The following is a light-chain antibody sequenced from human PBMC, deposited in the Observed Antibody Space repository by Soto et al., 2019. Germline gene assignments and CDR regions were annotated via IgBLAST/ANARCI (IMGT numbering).Light chain of an antibody. V-gene: IGKV3-11*01. CDR3: QQRTNSAPLT. Sequence: EIVLTQSPATLSLSPGDRATLSCRASQTISRYLAWYQHKPGQAPRLLISDASTRATGVPARFSGSGSGTDFTLTISSLEPEDFAVYYGQQRTNSAPLTFGGGTKVEI. J-gene: IGKJ4*01. CDR1: QTISRY. CDR2: DAS.